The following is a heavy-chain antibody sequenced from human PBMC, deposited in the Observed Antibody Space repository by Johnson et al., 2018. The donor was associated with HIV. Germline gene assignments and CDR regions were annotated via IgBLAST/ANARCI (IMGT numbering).Heavy chain of an antibody. J-gene: IGHJ3*02. V-gene: IGHV3-66*01. D-gene: IGHD5-18*01. Sequence: VQLVESGGGVVQPGRSLRLSCAASGFTFSSYAMHWVRQAPGKGLEWVSVIYSDGGTYYADSVQCRFTLSRDNSQNTLYLQMNSLRPKDTAVYFCARVSLAYSYGYDAFDIWGQGTMVTVSS. CDR1: GFTFSSYA. CDR3: ARVSLAYSYGYDAFDI. CDR2: IYSDGGT.